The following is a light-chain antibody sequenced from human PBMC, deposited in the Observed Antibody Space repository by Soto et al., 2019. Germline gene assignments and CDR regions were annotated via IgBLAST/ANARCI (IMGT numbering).Light chain of an antibody. CDR1: QSVRSSS. J-gene: IGKJ1*01. CDR3: QQYGSSRT. Sequence: EIVLTQSPGTLSLSPGERATLSCRASQSVRSSSLAWYQQKPGQAPRLLIYGASSRATGIPDRFSGSGSGTDFTLTISRLEPEDFAVYYCQQYGSSRTFGHGTKVEIK. CDR2: GAS. V-gene: IGKV3-20*01.